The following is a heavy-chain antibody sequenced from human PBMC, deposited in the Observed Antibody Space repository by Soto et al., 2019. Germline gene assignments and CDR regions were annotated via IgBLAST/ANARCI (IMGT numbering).Heavy chain of an antibody. J-gene: IGHJ4*02. Sequence: GGSLRLSCAASGFTFSSYAMSWVRQAPGKGLEWVSAISDSGGSTYYADSVKGRFAISRDNSKNTLYLQMNSLRAEDTALYYCAKDRFHCSSTSCPVGSGGSCYDYWGQGTLVTVSS. CDR3: AKDRFHCSSTSCPVGSGGSCYDY. CDR2: ISDSGGST. D-gene: IGHD2-15*01. V-gene: IGHV3-23*01. CDR1: GFTFSSYA.